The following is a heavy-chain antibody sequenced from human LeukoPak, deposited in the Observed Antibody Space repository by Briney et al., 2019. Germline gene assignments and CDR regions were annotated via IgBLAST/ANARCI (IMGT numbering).Heavy chain of an antibody. J-gene: IGHJ4*02. CDR3: ARDLAYSRLDY. D-gene: IGHD5-18*01. V-gene: IGHV3-7*01. Sequence: GGSLRLSCAVSGLTFSSSWMDWVRQAPGKGLEWVASINPEGSEKYSADSVKGRFTISRDNTKNSLYLQMDSLRVEDTAFYYCARDLAYSRLDYWGQGMLVTVSS. CDR2: INPEGSEK. CDR1: GLTFSSSW.